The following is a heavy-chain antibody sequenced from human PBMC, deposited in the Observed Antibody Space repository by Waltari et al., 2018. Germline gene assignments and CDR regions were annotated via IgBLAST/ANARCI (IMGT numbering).Heavy chain of an antibody. CDR3: ARRYSSGWYGSDY. CDR1: GFTFSSYP. CDR2: ISYDGSNK. D-gene: IGHD6-19*01. Sequence: QVQLVESGGGVVQPGRSLRLSCAASGFTFSSYPMHWVRQAPGKGLEWVAVISYDGSNKYYADSVKGRFTISRDNSKNTLCLQMNSLRAEDTAVYYCARRYSSGWYGSDYWGQGTLVTVSS. J-gene: IGHJ4*02. V-gene: IGHV3-30-3*01.